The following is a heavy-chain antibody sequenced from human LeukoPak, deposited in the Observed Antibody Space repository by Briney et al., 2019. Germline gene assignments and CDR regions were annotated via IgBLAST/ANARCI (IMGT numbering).Heavy chain of an antibody. CDR2: IRSKAYGGST. Sequence: GGSLRLSCTASGFTFGDHAMSWVRQAPGKGLEWVGFIRSKAYGGSTEYAASVKGRFIISRDDPKSIAYLQMNSLKTEDTAVYYCTRGPIQVWLYYGMDVWGQGTTVIVSS. V-gene: IGHV3-49*04. CDR3: TRGPIQVWLYYGMDV. D-gene: IGHD5-18*01. CDR1: GFTFGDHA. J-gene: IGHJ6*02.